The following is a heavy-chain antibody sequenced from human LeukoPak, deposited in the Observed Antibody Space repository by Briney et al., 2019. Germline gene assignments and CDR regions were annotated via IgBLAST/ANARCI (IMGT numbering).Heavy chain of an antibody. CDR2: INHSGST. J-gene: IGHJ5*02. D-gene: IGHD2-15*01. V-gene: IGHV4-34*01. Sequence: SETLSLTCAVYGGSFCGYYWSCIRQPPGKGLEWSGEINHSGSTNYNPSLKSRVTISVDTSKNQFSLKLSSVTAADTAVYYCARDWWIGNTWFDPWGQGTLVTVSS. CDR1: GGSFCGYY. CDR3: ARDWWIGNTWFDP.